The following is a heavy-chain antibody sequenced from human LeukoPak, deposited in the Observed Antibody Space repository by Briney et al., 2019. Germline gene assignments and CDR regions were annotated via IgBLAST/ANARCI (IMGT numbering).Heavy chain of an antibody. CDR1: EFTFNNYA. Sequence: GGSLRLSCAASEFTFNNYAMSWVHQAPGKGLEWVSTISGSVGSTYYADSVKGRFTISRDNSKNTLFLQMSSLRAEDTAVYYCAKSKGVGATDYWGQGTLVTVSS. CDR3: AKSKGVGATDY. J-gene: IGHJ4*02. V-gene: IGHV3-23*01. CDR2: ISGSVGST. D-gene: IGHD1-26*01.